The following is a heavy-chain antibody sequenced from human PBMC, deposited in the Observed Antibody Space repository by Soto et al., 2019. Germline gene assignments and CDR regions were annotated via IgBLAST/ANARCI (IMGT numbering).Heavy chain of an antibody. D-gene: IGHD2-8*01. CDR2: IIPIFGTA. J-gene: IGHJ6*02. CDR3: ARSCTNGVCYPDGGDYYYGMDV. CDR1: GGTFSSCA. Sequence: ASVKVSCKASGGTFSSCAISWVRQAPGQGLEWMGGIIPIFGTANYAQKFQGRVTITADESTSTAYMELSSLRSEDTAVYYCARSCTNGVCYPDGGDYYYGMDVWGQGTTVTVSS. V-gene: IGHV1-69*13.